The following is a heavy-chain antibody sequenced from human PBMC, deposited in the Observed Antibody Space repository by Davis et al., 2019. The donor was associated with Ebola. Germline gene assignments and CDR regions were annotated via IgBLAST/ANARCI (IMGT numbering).Heavy chain of an antibody. CDR1: GGSISSGGYY. CDR2: IYTSGST. D-gene: IGHD3-22*01. J-gene: IGHJ4*02. V-gene: IGHV4-61*09. Sequence: PSETLSLTCAVSGGSISSGGYYWSWIRQPAGKGLEWIGHIYTSGSTNYNPSLKSRVTISVDTSKNQFSLKLSSVTAADTAVYYCARDTEYYYDSSGYYYTQYYFDYWGQGTLVTVSS. CDR3: ARDTEYYYDSSGYYYTQYYFDY.